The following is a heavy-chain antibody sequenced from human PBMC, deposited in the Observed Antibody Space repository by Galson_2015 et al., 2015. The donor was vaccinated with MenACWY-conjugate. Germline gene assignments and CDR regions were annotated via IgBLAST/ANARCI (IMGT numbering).Heavy chain of an antibody. Sequence: SLRLSCAASGFTFSSYSMNWVRQAPGKGLEWVSSISSSSSYIYYADSVKGRFTISRDNAKNSLYLQMNSLRAEDTAVCYCARVVGGGSCCNFDYWGQGTLVTVSS. J-gene: IGHJ4*02. CDR3: ARVVGGGSCCNFDY. CDR1: GFTFSSYS. D-gene: IGHD2-15*01. V-gene: IGHV3-21*01. CDR2: ISSSSSYI.